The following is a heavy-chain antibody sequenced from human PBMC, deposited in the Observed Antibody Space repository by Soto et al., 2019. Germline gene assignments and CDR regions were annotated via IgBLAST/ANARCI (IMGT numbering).Heavy chain of an antibody. CDR1: GFTVSSNY. Sequence: PGGSLRLSCAASGFTVSSNYMSWVRQAPGKGLEWVSVIYSGGSTYYADSVKGRFTISRDNSKNTLYLQMNSLRAEDTAVYYCARELGIGYYYGMDVWGQGTTVTVSS. CDR3: ARELGIGYYYGMDV. J-gene: IGHJ6*02. D-gene: IGHD7-27*01. CDR2: IYSGGST. V-gene: IGHV3-53*01.